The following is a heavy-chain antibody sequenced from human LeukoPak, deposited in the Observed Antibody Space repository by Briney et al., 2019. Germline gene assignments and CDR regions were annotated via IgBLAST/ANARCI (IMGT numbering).Heavy chain of an antibody. Sequence: SETLSLTCTVSGYSISSGYYWGWIRQPPGKGLEWIGSIYHSGSTYYNPSPKSRVTVSVDTSKNQFSLKLSSVTAADTAVYYCARGPPLYSSGWYRIGGYFDYWGQGTLVTVSS. D-gene: IGHD6-19*01. CDR2: IYHSGST. J-gene: IGHJ4*02. CDR3: ARGPPLYSSGWYRIGGYFDY. V-gene: IGHV4-38-2*02. CDR1: GYSISSGYY.